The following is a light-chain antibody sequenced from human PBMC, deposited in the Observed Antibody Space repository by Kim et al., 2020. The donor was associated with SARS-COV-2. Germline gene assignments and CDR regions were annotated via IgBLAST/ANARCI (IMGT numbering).Light chain of an antibody. CDR2: AAS. Sequence: ASVGDRFTITCRASQDIANSLVWYHQKPGKVPQVLIYAASTLQSGVPSRFSGSGSGTEFTLSIGSLQTEDVATYYCQKYNSAPWTFGPGTKVDIK. J-gene: IGKJ1*01. CDR1: QDIANS. V-gene: IGKV1-27*01. CDR3: QKYNSAPWT.